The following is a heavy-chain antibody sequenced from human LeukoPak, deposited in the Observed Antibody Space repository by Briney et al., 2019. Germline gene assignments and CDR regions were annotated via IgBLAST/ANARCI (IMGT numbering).Heavy chain of an antibody. CDR2: ISAYNGNT. J-gene: IGHJ4*02. CDR3: ARGGDGDILTGLVFDY. Sequence: ASVKVSCKASGYRFTSYGISWVRQAPGQGLEWMGWISAYNGNTNYAQKLQGRVTMTTGTSTSTAYMELRSLRSDGTAVYYCARGGDGDILTGLVFDYWGQGTLVTVSS. V-gene: IGHV1-18*01. D-gene: IGHD3-9*01. CDR1: GYRFTSYG.